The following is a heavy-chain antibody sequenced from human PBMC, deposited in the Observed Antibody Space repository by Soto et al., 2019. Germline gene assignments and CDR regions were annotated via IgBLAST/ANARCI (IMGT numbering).Heavy chain of an antibody. J-gene: IGHJ4*02. D-gene: IGHD4-17*01. V-gene: IGHV4-31*03. Sequence: QVQLQESGPGLVKPSQTLSLTCTVSGGSISSGGYYWSWIRQHPGKGLEWIGYIYYSGSTYYNPSLKVRVTISVDTSKNQFSLKLSSVTAADTAVYYCARSTRDSDYGDYVARWGQGPLVTVSS. CDR1: GGSISSGGYY. CDR3: ARSTRDSDYGDYVAR. CDR2: IYYSGST.